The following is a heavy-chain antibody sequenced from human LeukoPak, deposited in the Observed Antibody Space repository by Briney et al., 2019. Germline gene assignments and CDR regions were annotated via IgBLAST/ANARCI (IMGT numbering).Heavy chain of an antibody. V-gene: IGHV4-39*01. Sequence: SETLSLTCTVSGGSISSSSYYWGWIRQPPGKGLEWIGSIYYSGSTYYNPSLKSRVTISVDTSKNQFSLKLSSVTAADTAVYYCAASFWSGYYGAFDIWGQGTMVTVSS. CDR2: IYYSGST. D-gene: IGHD3-3*01. J-gene: IGHJ3*02. CDR1: GGSISSSSYY. CDR3: AASFWSGYYGAFDI.